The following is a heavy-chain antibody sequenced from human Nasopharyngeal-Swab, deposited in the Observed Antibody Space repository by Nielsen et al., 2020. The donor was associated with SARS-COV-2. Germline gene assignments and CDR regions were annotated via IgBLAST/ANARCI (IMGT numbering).Heavy chain of an antibody. J-gene: IGHJ4*02. CDR3: ARGCDTDCFRVDS. V-gene: IGHV3-23*01. D-gene: IGHD2-21*02. Sequence: GGSLRLSCVAFGFSLNRYAMIWVRQAPGKGLEWVSGISASGRATYYADSVEGRLTISRDNSRNTLSLQMTNLRAEDTATYYCARGCDTDCFRVDSWGQGTLVTVSS. CDR1: GFSLNRYA. CDR2: ISASGRAT.